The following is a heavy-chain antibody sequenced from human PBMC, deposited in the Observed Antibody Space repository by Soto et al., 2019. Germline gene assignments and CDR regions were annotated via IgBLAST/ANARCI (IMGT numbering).Heavy chain of an antibody. V-gene: IGHV5-51*03. Sequence: EVQLVQSGAEVKKPGESLKISCKGSGYSFITNWIGWVSQMPGKGLEWMGIIFPADSDTRYSPSFQGQVTISADKSISTAYLQWSSLKASDTAMYYCARPGYTSGVEFWGQGTLITVSS. D-gene: IGHD2-15*01. CDR1: GYSFITNW. CDR2: IFPADSDT. CDR3: ARPGYTSGVEF. J-gene: IGHJ4*02.